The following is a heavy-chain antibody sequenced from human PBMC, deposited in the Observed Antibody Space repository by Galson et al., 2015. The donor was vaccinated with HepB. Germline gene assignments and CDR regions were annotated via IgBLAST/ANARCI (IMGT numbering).Heavy chain of an antibody. CDR2: IYPGDSDT. V-gene: IGHV5-51*01. J-gene: IGHJ4*02. CDR1: GYSFTDYW. Sequence: QSGAEVKKPGESLKISCKGSGYSFTDYWIGWVRQMPGKGLEWMGIIYPGDSDTRYSPSFQGQVTIPADESISTAYLQWSGLKASDTAIYYCARLGYCGGGSCYQRGYFDSWGQGTLVIVSS. D-gene: IGHD2-15*01. CDR3: ARLGYCGGGSCYQRGYFDS.